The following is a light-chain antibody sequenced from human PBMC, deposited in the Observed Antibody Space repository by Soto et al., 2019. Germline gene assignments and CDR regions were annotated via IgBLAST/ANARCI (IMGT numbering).Light chain of an antibody. CDR3: TSWTTSTTMI. J-gene: IGLJ2*01. CDR2: DVN. CDR1: SSDIGAYNF. V-gene: IGLV2-14*03. Sequence: QSALTQPASVSGSPGQSITISCTGTSSDIGAYNFVSWYQQHPGKAPXLMLYDVNIRPSGVSNRFSGSKSGNTAXLTISGLQAEDEADYYCTSWTTSTTMIFGGGTKLTVL.